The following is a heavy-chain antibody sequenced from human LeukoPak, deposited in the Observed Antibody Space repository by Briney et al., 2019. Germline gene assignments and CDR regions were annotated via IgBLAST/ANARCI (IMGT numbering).Heavy chain of an antibody. V-gene: IGHV3-7*05. CDR1: GFTFRSYW. J-gene: IGHJ4*02. CDR2: IKPDGSDK. CDR3: ARDGIDY. Sequence: PGGPLRLSCVASGFTFRSYWMIWVRQAPGKGLEWVANIKPDGSDKYYVDSVKGRFTISRDDAKNSVYLQMNSRRVEDTALYYCARDGIDYWGQGTLVTVSS.